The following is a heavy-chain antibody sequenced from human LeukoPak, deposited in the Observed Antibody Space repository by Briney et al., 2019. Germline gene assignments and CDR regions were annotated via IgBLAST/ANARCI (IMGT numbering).Heavy chain of an antibody. Sequence: GRSLRLSCAASGFTFSSYGMHWVRQAPGKGLEWVAVISYDGSNKYYADSVKGRFTISRDNSKNTLYLQMNSLRAEDTAVYYCAKTGATSYFDYWGQGTLVTVSS. CDR2: ISYDGSNK. J-gene: IGHJ4*02. CDR3: AKTGATSYFDY. V-gene: IGHV3-30*18. D-gene: IGHD1-26*01. CDR1: GFTFSSYG.